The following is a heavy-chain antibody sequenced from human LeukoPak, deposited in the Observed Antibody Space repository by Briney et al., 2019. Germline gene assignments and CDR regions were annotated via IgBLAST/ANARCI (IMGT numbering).Heavy chain of an antibody. CDR3: ARAAAGSGWFDP. CDR1: GGSISSSNW. CDR2: IYHSGST. J-gene: IGHJ5*02. V-gene: IGHV4-4*02. D-gene: IGHD6-13*01. Sequence: SGTLSLTCAVSGGSISSSNWWSWVRQPPGKGLEWIGEIYHSGSTNYNPSLKGRVTISVDKSKNQFSLKLSSVTAADTAVYYCARAAAGSGWFDPWGQGTLVTVSS.